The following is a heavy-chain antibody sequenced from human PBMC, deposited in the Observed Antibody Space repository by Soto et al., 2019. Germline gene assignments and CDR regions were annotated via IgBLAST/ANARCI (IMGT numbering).Heavy chain of an antibody. CDR2: ISAYNGNT. Sequence: ASVKVSCKASGYTFTNYGINWVRQAPGQGLEWMGWISAYNGNTNYAQKLQGRVTMTTDTSTSTAYMELRSLRSDDTAVYYCARVWVGTTFAYYYGMDVWGQGTTVTVS. J-gene: IGHJ6*02. CDR1: GYTFTNYG. D-gene: IGHD1-26*01. V-gene: IGHV1-18*01. CDR3: ARVWVGTTFAYYYGMDV.